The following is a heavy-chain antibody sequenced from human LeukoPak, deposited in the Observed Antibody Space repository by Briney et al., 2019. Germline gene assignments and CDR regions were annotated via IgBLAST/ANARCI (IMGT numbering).Heavy chain of an antibody. Sequence: PSETLSLTCAVSGGSISSGGYSWSWIRQPPGKGLEWIGYIYHSGSTYYNPSLKSRVTISVDRSKNQFSLKLSSVTAADTAVYYCARGLYWFDPWGQGTLVTVSS. CDR2: IYHSGST. CDR3: ARGLYWFDP. V-gene: IGHV4-30-2*01. J-gene: IGHJ5*02. CDR1: GGSISSGGYS.